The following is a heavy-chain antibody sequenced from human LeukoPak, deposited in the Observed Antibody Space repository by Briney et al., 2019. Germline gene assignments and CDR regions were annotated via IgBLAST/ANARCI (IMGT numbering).Heavy chain of an antibody. D-gene: IGHD3-10*01. CDR2: ISSRSSTT. V-gene: IGHV3-48*04. J-gene: IGHJ4*02. Sequence: GGSLRLSCAASGFTFSSYTMNWVRQAPGKGLEWLSFISSRSSTTFYADSVKGRFTISRDNAKNSLYLQMNSLRAEDTAVYYCASLYYYGSGSVDYWGQGTLVTVSS. CDR1: GFTFSSYT. CDR3: ASLYYYGSGSVDY.